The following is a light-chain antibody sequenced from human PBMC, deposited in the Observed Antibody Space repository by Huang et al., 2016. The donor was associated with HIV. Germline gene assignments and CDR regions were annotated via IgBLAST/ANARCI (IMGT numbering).Light chain of an antibody. CDR2: GAS. CDR3: QQSAVTPRT. V-gene: IGKV1-39*01. J-gene: IGKJ2*01. Sequence: DIQITQSPSSLSASVGDRVIITCRASQNINRYLHWYQQQPGKAPKLLISGASKLQSGGPSSVSGSGSGTHFTLAISSLSPEDSATYYCQQSAVTPRTFGQGTKLEI. CDR1: QNINRY.